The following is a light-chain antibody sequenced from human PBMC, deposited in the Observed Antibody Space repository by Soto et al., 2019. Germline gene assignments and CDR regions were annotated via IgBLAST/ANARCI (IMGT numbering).Light chain of an antibody. CDR3: QQSYSTLD. V-gene: IGKV1-39*01. CDR1: QSISSY. Sequence: DIQMTQSPSSLSASVGDRVTITCRASQSISSYLNWYQQKPGKAPKLLIYAASSLQSGVPSRFSGSGSGTDLTLTISSLQPEDFATYYCQQSYSTLDFGPGTKVDIK. J-gene: IGKJ3*01. CDR2: AAS.